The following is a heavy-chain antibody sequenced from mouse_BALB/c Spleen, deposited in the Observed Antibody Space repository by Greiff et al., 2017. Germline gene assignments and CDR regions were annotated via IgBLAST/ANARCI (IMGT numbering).Heavy chain of an antibody. Sequence: EVKLVESGGGLVQPGGSRKLSCAASGFTFSDYGMAWVRQAPGKGPEWVAFISNLAYSIYYADTVTGRFTISRENAKNTLYLEMSSLRSEDTAMYYCARAYYVYAMDYWGQGTSVTVSS. V-gene: IGHV5-15*02. J-gene: IGHJ4*01. CDR1: GFTFSDYG. CDR2: ISNLAYSI. D-gene: IGHD2-10*01. CDR3: ARAYYVYAMDY.